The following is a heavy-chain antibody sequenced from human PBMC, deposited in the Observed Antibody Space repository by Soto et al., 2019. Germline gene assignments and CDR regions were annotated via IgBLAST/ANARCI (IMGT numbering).Heavy chain of an antibody. CDR3: ASPSYYGSGSYYRRRLDYYYGMDV. CDR1: GFTFSSYA. D-gene: IGHD3-10*01. CDR2: ISGSGGST. V-gene: IGHV3-23*01. J-gene: IGHJ6*02. Sequence: GGSLRLSCAASGFTFSSYAMSWVRQAPGKGLEWVSAISGSGGSTYYADSVKGRFTISRDNSKNTRYLQMNSLRAEDTAVYYCASPSYYGSGSYYRRRLDYYYGMDVWGQGTTVTVSS.